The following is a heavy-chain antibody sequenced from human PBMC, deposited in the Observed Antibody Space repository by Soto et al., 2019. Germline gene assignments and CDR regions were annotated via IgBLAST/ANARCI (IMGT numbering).Heavy chain of an antibody. CDR1: GYSIIAYY. V-gene: IGHV1-2*02. Sequence: ASVEVSCRACGYSIIAYYIHWVRQAPGQGLEWMGWIDPKNGGTVSAQKFQGRLTMTRDTSISTVYMGLSGLTSDDTALYYCGRDDYGIFPYWGQGSLVTVSS. J-gene: IGHJ4*02. CDR2: IDPKNGGT. D-gene: IGHD3-10*01. CDR3: GRDDYGIFPY.